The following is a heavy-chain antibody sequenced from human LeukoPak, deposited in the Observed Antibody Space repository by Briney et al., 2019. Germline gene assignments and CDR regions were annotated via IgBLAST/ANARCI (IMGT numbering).Heavy chain of an antibody. CDR2: IYTSGST. J-gene: IGHJ4*02. CDR3: ARNRAYCSSTSCYYDDY. CDR1: GGSISSGSYY. D-gene: IGHD2-2*01. Sequence: SQTLSLTCTVSGGSISSGSYYWSWIRQPAGKGLEWIGRIYTSGSTNYNPSLKSRVTISVDTSKNQFSLKLSSVTAADTAVYYCARNRAYCSSTSCYYDDYWGQGTLVTVSS. V-gene: IGHV4-61*02.